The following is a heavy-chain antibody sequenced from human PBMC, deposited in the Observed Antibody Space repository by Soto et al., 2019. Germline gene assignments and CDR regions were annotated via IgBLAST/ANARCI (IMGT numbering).Heavy chain of an antibody. CDR3: AMPLTGSSWYVPFDY. CDR1: GFTFSSYW. D-gene: IGHD6-13*01. V-gene: IGHV3-74*01. CDR2: INSDGSST. J-gene: IGHJ4*02. Sequence: PGGSLRLSCAASGFTFSSYWMHWVRQAQGKGLVWVSRINSDGSSTSYADSVKGRFTISRDNAKNTLYLQMNSLRAEDTAVYYCAMPLTGSSWYVPFDYWGQGTLVTVSS.